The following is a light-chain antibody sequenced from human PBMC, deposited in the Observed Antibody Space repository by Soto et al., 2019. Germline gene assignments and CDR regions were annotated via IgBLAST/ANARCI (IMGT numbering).Light chain of an antibody. V-gene: IGKV1-27*01. CDR3: QKYNSAPLT. CDR2: AAS. CDR1: QGISIY. J-gene: IGKJ4*01. Sequence: DIQMTQSPSSLSASFGDRVTMTCRASQGISIYLAWFQQRPGNTPKLLIYAASTLQSGVPSRFSGSGSGTDFTLTISSLQPEDVATYYCQKYNSAPLTFGGGTRVEIK.